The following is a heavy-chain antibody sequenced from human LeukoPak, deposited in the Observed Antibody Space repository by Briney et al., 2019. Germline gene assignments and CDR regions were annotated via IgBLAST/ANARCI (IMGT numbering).Heavy chain of an antibody. J-gene: IGHJ6*03. Sequence: GGSLRLSCAASGFIFSSYWMHWVRHAPGKGLAWVSRINTDGSSTSYADSVKGRFTISRDNAKNTLYLQMNSLRAEDTAVYYCARVCDYGDSWGNYYYYYMDVWGKGTTVTISS. D-gene: IGHD4-17*01. CDR3: ARVCDYGDSWGNYYYYYMDV. CDR2: INTDGSST. CDR1: GFIFSSYW. V-gene: IGHV3-74*01.